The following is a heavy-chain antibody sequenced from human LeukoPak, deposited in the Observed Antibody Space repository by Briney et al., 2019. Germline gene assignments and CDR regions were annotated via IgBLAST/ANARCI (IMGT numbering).Heavy chain of an antibody. V-gene: IGHV4-59*08. Sequence: SETLSLTCTVSGGSISSYYWSWIRQPPGKGLEWIGYIYYSGSTNYNPSLKSRVTISVDTSKNQFSLKLSSVTAADTAVYYCARLGPGKAAAGTLLDYWGQGTLVTVSS. D-gene: IGHD6-13*01. CDR2: IYYSGST. J-gene: IGHJ4*02. CDR3: ARLGPGKAAAGTLLDY. CDR1: GGSISSYY.